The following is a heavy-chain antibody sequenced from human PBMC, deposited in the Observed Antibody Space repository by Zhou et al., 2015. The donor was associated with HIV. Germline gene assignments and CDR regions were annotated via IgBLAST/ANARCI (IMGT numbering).Heavy chain of an antibody. CDR2: MNPDSANT. Sequence: QVQLVQSGAEVKKPGASVKVSCKASGYTFTSYDINWVRQATGQGLEWVGWMNPDSANTGYAQKFQGRVXMTRDTSTNTVYMDLNSLTSEDTAVYYCARGGTGDEQQPVQLFDYWGQGSLVTVSS. CDR1: GYTFTSYD. J-gene: IGHJ4*02. D-gene: IGHD6-13*01. CDR3: ARGGTGDEQQPVQLFDY. V-gene: IGHV1-8*01.